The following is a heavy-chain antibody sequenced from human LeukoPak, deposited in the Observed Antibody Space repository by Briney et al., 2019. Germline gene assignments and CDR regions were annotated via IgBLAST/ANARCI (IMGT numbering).Heavy chain of an antibody. CDR1: GFTFSTYW. D-gene: IGHD3-22*01. CDR3: ARDSSGYQ. V-gene: IGHV3-7*01. J-gene: IGHJ4*02. CDR2: IKEDGSEK. Sequence: GGSLRLSCAASGFTFSTYWMSWVRQAPGKGLEWVANIKEDGSEKYYGDSAKGRFTISRDNAKSSLYLEMNSLRVEDTAVYYCARDSSGYQWGQGTLVTVSS.